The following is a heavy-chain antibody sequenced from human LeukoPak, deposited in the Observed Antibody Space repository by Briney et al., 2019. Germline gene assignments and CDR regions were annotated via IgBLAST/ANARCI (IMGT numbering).Heavy chain of an antibody. CDR2: ISSSSSYI. J-gene: IGHJ6*02. D-gene: IGHD1-1*01. CDR3: ARVQSEDYYYGMDV. V-gene: IGHV3-21*01. CDR1: GFTFSTYA. Sequence: GGSLRLSCAASGFTFSTYAVNWVRQAPGKGLEWVSSISSSSSYIYYADSVKGRFTISRDNAKNSLYLQMNSLRAEDTAVYYCARVQSEDYYYGMDVWGQGTTVTVSS.